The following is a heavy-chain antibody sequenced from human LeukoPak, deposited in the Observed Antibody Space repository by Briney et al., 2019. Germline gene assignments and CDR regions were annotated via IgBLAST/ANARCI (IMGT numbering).Heavy chain of an antibody. Sequence: GGSLRLSCAASGFTFSDYYMSWIRQAPGKGLEWVSYISSSGSTIYYAESVKGRLTISRDNSKNTVYLQMNSLRAEDTAVYYCARKGRTNGRADAFDIWGQGTMVIVSS. D-gene: IGHD3-10*01. J-gene: IGHJ3*02. CDR1: GFTFSDYY. CDR3: ARKGRTNGRADAFDI. V-gene: IGHV3-11*04. CDR2: ISSSGSTI.